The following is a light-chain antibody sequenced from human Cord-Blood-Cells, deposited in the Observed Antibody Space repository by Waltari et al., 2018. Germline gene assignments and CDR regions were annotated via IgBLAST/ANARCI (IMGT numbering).Light chain of an antibody. J-gene: IGLJ3*02. V-gene: IGLV2-14*01. Sequence: QSALTQPASVSGSPGQSIPISCTGTSSDVGGYNYVSWYQQHPGKAPKLMIYDVSKWPSGVSNRFSGSKSGNTASLTISGLQAEDEADYYCSSYTSSRVFGGGTKLTVL. CDR2: DVS. CDR3: SSYTSSRV. CDR1: SSDVGGYNY.